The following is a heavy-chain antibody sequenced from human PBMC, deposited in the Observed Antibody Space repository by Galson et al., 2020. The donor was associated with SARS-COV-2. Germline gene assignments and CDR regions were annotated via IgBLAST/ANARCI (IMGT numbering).Heavy chain of an antibody. Sequence: GGSLRLSCAASGFTFTNYAMHCVRQATGTGLEWLTVISHDGKIQVYADSVKGRFTISRDNSGNMVFLQMVSLRPDDTALYYRTKDGSGGASDIWGQGTMVTVSS. CDR2: ISHDGKIQ. CDR3: TKDGSGGASDI. V-gene: IGHV3-30*04. D-gene: IGHD1-26*01. CDR1: GFTFTNYA. J-gene: IGHJ3*02.